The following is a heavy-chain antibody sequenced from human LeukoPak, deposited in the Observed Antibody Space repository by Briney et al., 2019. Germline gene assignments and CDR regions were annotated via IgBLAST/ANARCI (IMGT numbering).Heavy chain of an antibody. D-gene: IGHD4-11*01. CDR3: ARDNYAPGYYYYGMDV. CDR2: INTGSGNT. J-gene: IGHJ6*02. CDR1: GYTFTGYA. Sequence: EASVKVSCKASGYTFTGYALHWVRQAPGQGLEWMGWINTGSGNTKYSQRFQDRVTITRDTSASTAYMELSSLRSEDTAVYYCARDNYAPGYYYYGMDVWGQGTTVTVSS. V-gene: IGHV1-3*04.